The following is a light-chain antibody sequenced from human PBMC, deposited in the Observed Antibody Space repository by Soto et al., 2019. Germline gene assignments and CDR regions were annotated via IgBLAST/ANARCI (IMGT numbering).Light chain of an antibody. CDR1: SSDVGDYIS. CDR3: TSYTSSTTLYV. Sequence: QSVLTQPASVSWSPGHSISISCTRPSSDVGDYISVAWFHQRPGKAPKLMIYEVSNRPSGVSNRFSGSKSANTASLTISGLQAEDEADYYCTSYTSSTTLYVFGTGTKVTVL. CDR2: EVS. J-gene: IGLJ1*01. V-gene: IGLV2-14*01.